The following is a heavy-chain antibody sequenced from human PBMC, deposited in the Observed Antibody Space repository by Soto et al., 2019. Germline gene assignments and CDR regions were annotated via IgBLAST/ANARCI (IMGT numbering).Heavy chain of an antibody. CDR2: ISSTTNYI. Sequence: PGGSLRLASAASGVTFTRYSMNWVRQAPGKGLEWVSSISSTTNYIYYGDSMKGRFTISRDNAKNSLYLEMNSLRAEDTAVYYCARESEDLTSNFDYWGQGTLVTVS. CDR3: ARESEDLTSNFDY. CDR1: GVTFTRYS. J-gene: IGHJ4*02. V-gene: IGHV3-21*06.